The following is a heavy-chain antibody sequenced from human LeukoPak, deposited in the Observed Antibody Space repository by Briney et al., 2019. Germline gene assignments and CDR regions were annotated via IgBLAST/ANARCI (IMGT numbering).Heavy chain of an antibody. V-gene: IGHV3-64*02. CDR3: ARGGGSGSYEDYFDY. CDR1: GFTFSSCA. Sequence: PGRSLRLSCAASGFTFSSCAMHWVRQAPGKGLEYVSAISSNGGSTYYADSVKGRFTISRDNSKNTLYLQMGSLRAEDMAVYYCARGGGSGSYEDYFDYWGQGTLVTVSS. D-gene: IGHD1-26*01. CDR2: ISSNGGST. J-gene: IGHJ4*02.